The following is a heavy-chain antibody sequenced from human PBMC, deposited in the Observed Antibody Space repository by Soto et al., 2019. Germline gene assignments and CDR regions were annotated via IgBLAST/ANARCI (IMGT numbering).Heavy chain of an antibody. Sequence: PSETLSLTCAVSGGSISNYYWSWIRQPPGKGLEWIGYIYYTGSTNYNPSLKSRVTISVDTSKNQFSLKLSFVSAADTAVYYCARVLGGSLGFFEYWGQGTLVTVSS. CDR3: ARVLGGSLGFFEY. J-gene: IGHJ4*02. V-gene: IGHV4-59*01. D-gene: IGHD2-15*01. CDR2: IYYTGST. CDR1: GGSISNYY.